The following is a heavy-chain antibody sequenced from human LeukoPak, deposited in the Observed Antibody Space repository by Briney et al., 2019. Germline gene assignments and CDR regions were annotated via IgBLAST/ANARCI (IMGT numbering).Heavy chain of an antibody. D-gene: IGHD3-22*01. CDR1: AGSISSSDYY. J-gene: IGHJ6*03. Sequence: SETLSLTCTVSAGSISSSDYYWGWIRQSPGKGVEWIGRISYSGNTYYNPSLKSRVTISVDTSKNHFSLRLSSVTAADTAVYYCSRLTHSYYSDTSGYYPYYYMDVWGEGTTVAVSS. V-gene: IGHV4-39*02. CDR3: SRLTHSYYSDTSGYYPYYYMDV. CDR2: ISYSGNT.